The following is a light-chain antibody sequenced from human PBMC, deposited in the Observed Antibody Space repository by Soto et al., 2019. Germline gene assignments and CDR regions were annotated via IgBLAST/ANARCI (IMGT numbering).Light chain of an antibody. CDR1: QSVSSN. J-gene: IGKJ4*01. Sequence: EIVMTQSPATLSVSPGERATLSCRASQSVSSNLAWYQQKPGQAPRLLIYGASTRATGIPARCSGSGSGTAFTLTISSLQSEDFAVYYCQQYNNGASHTFGEGTKVEIK. CDR3: QQYNNGASHT. CDR2: GAS. V-gene: IGKV3-15*01.